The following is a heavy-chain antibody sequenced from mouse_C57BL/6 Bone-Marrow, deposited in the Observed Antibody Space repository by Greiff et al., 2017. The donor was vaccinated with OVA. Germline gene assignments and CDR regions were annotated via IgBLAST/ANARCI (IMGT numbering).Heavy chain of an antibody. V-gene: IGHV1-18*01. CDR3: ARGRMVTTWYFDV. J-gene: IGHJ1*03. D-gene: IGHD2-2*01. CDR1: GYTFTDYN. Sequence: VHVKQSGPELVKPGASVKIPCKASGYTFTDYNMDWVKQSHGKSLEWIGDINPNNGGTIYNQKFKGKATLTVAKSSSTAYMELRSLTSEDTAVYYGARGRMVTTWYFDVWGTGTTVTVSS. CDR2: INPNNGGT.